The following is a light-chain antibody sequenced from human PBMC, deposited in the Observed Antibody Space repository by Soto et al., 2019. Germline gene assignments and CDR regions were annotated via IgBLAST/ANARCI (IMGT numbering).Light chain of an antibody. CDR2: GNS. CDR3: QSYDSSLSGYVV. J-gene: IGLJ2*01. V-gene: IGLV1-40*01. CDR1: TSNIGSKT. Sequence: QSVLTQPPSASGTPGQRVTISCSGSTSNIGSKTVSWYQQLPGSAPRVLIYGNSNRPSGVPDRFSGSKSGTSASLAITGLQAEDEADYYCQSYDSSLSGYVVFGGGTKLTVL.